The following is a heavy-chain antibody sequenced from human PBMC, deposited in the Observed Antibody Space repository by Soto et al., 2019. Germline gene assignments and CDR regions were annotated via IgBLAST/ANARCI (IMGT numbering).Heavy chain of an antibody. V-gene: IGHV4-30-2*01. CDR1: GLSIDMGAYS. CDR2: ISPGGDT. Sequence: SETLSLTCTVSGLSIDMGAYSWSLILQPPGKGLEWVGSISPGGDTYYNPSLTGRVTISVDRPRNQFSLNLTSVTAADTAVYYCASLGGYRYYFDYWGQGILVTISS. CDR3: ASLGGYRYYFDY. D-gene: IGHD2-15*01. J-gene: IGHJ4*02.